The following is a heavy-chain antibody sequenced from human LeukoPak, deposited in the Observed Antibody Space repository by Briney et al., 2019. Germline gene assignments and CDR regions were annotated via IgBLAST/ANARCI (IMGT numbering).Heavy chain of an antibody. Sequence: PGGSLRLSCAASGSTFSSYSMNWVRQAPGKGLEWVSYISSSSSTIYYADSVKGRFTISRDNSKNTLYLQMNSLRAEDTAVYYCASYSTSAFDIWGQGTMVTVSS. CDR1: GSTFSSYS. CDR3: ASYSTSAFDI. V-gene: IGHV3-48*01. D-gene: IGHD4-11*01. J-gene: IGHJ3*02. CDR2: ISSSSSTI.